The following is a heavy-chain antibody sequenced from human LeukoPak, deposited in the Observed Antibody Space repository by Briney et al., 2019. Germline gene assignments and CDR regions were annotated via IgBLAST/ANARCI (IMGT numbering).Heavy chain of an antibody. V-gene: IGHV4-4*02. CDR3: ARAGTYRWFDP. CDR1: GGSISSSNW. J-gene: IGHJ5*02. D-gene: IGHD1-14*01. Sequence: SGTLSLTCAVSGGSISSSNWWSWVRQPPGKGLEWIGYIYYSGSTNYNPSLKSRVTISVDTSKNQFSLKLSSVTAADTAVYYCARAGTYRWFDPWGQGTLVTVSS. CDR2: IYYSGST.